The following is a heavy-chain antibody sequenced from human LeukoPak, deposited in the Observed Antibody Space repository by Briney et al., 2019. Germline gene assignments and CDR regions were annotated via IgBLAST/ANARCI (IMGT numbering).Heavy chain of an antibody. CDR3: ARVGFDNYYDSSGQQLYYFDY. J-gene: IGHJ4*02. CDR2: IWYDGSNK. Sequence: GGSLRLSCAASGFTFSNYVMTWVRQAPGKGLEWVAVIWYDGSNKYYADSVEGRFTISRDNSKNTLYLQMNSLRAEDSAVYYCARVGFDNYYDSSGQQLYYFDYWGQGTLVTVSS. V-gene: IGHV3-33*08. D-gene: IGHD3-22*01. CDR1: GFTFSNYV.